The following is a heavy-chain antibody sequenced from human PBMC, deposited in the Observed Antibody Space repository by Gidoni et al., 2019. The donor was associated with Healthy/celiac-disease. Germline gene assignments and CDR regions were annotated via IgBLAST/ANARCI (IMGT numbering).Heavy chain of an antibody. CDR2: ISYDGSNK. CDR3: AKGGGYSNYARNWFDP. Sequence: QVQLVESGGGVGQPGRSLRVACADPGFTFSSYGMHWVRQAPGKGLEWVAVISYDGSNKYYADSVKGRFTISRDNSKNTLYLQMNSLRAEDTAVYYCAKGGGYSNYARNWFDPWGQGTLVTVSS. CDR1: GFTFSSYG. J-gene: IGHJ5*02. V-gene: IGHV3-30*18. D-gene: IGHD4-4*01.